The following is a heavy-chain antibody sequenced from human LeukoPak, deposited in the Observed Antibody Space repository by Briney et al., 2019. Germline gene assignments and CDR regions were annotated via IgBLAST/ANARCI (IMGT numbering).Heavy chain of an antibody. CDR2: IYTSGST. V-gene: IGHV4-4*09. Sequence: SETLSLTCTVSGGSISSYYWSWIRQPPGKGLEWIGYIYTSGSTTYNPSLKSRVSISADTSKNQISLKLSSVTAADTAVYYCARGGSSSWYRRAFDYWGQGTLVTVSS. CDR1: GGSISSYY. J-gene: IGHJ4*02. CDR3: ARGGSSSWYRRAFDY. D-gene: IGHD6-13*01.